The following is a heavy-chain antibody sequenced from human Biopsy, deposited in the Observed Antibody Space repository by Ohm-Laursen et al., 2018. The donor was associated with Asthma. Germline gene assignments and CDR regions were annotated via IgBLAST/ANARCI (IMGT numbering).Heavy chain of an antibody. CDR3: ARQSGQEYGDSIPFDT. V-gene: IGHV3-30*03. Sequence: SLRLSCSDSGFVFSQCGMHWLRQSPGKGLDWVALVSSDGHNKYYEDYVKGRFTISRDNSRNRLYLQINSLTVEDSAVYFCARQSGQEYGDSIPFDTWGQGTKVAVSS. CDR2: VSSDGHNK. CDR1: GFVFSQCG. D-gene: IGHD3-22*01. J-gene: IGHJ3*02.